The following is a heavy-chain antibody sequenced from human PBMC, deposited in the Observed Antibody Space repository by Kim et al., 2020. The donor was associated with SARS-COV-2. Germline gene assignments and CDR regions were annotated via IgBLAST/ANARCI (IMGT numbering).Heavy chain of an antibody. CDR3: ARATTSAMVRGVITPDAFDI. J-gene: IGHJ3*02. Sequence: SETLSLTCTVSGGSISSSSYYWGWIRHPPGKGLEWIGSIYYSGSTYYNPSLKSRVTISVDTSKNQFSLKLSSVTAADTAVYYCARATTSAMVRGVITPDAFDIWGQGTMVTVSS. CDR2: IYYSGST. V-gene: IGHV4-39*07. CDR1: GGSISSSSYY. D-gene: IGHD3-10*01.